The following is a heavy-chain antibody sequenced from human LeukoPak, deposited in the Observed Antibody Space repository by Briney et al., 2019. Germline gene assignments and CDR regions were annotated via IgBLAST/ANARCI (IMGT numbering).Heavy chain of an antibody. V-gene: IGHV1-2*02. CDR1: GYTFTGYY. CDR2: INPNSGGT. CDR3: ARVTYYYDSSVGY. Sequence: ASVKVSCKASGYTFTGYYMHWVRQAPGQGLEWMGWINPNSGGTNYAQKFQGRVTMTRDTSISTAYMELSRLRSDDTAVYYCARVTYYYDSSVGYWGQGTLVTVSS. D-gene: IGHD3-22*01. J-gene: IGHJ4*02.